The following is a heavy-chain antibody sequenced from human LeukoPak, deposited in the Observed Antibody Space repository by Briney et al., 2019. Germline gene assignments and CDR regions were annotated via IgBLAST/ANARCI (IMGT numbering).Heavy chain of an antibody. CDR1: GGSISSYY. D-gene: IGHD3-22*01. CDR2: IYYSGST. J-gene: IGHJ3*02. CDR3: ARESRHYYDKRGAFDI. V-gene: IGHV4-59*12. Sequence: PSETLSLTCTVSGGSISSYYWSWIRQPPGKGLEWIGYIYYSGSTNYNPSLKSRVTISVDTSKNQFSLKLSSVTAADTAVYYCARESRHYYDKRGAFDIWGQGTMVTVSS.